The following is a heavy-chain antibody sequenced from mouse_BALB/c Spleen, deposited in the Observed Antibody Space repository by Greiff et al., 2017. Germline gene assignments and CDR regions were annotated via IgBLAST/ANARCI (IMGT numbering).Heavy chain of an antibody. CDR1: GFTFSSFG. CDR2: ISSGSSTI. CDR3: ARWYYGPDY. Sequence: VKVVESGGGLVQPGGSRKLSCAASGFTFSSFGMHWVRQAPEKGLEWVAYISSGSSTIYYADTVKGRFTISRDDPKNTLFLQMTSLRSEDTAMYYCARWYYGPDYWGQGTTLTVSA. D-gene: IGHD1-2*01. V-gene: IGHV5-17*02. J-gene: IGHJ2*01.